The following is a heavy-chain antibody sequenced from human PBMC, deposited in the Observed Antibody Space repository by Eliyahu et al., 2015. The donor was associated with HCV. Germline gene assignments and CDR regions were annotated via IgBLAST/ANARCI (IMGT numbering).Heavy chain of an antibody. CDR3: AREGRSSTSSYPYFYYGMDV. D-gene: IGHD2-2*01. CDR1: GFTFSDAW. V-gene: IGHV3-15*01. J-gene: IGHJ6*02. Sequence: EVQLVESGGGLVKPGGSLRLSCAASGFTFSDAWMXWIRQAPGKGLEWVGRIKRKSDGGTTAFAAPVKGRFTISGDDSKNTLYLHMNSLETEDTAVYYCAREGRSSTSSYPYFYYGMDVWGQGTTVTVSS. CDR2: IKRKSDGGTT.